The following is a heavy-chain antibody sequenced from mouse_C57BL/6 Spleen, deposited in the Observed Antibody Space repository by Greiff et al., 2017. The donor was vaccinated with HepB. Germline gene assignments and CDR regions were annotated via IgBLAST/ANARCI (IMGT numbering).Heavy chain of an antibody. J-gene: IGHJ1*03. Sequence: VQLQQSGAELVRPGTSVKVSCKASGYAFTNYLIEWVKQRPGQGLEWIGVINPGSGGTNYNEKFKGKATLTADKSSSTADMQLSSLTSEDSAVYFCSRDGYSWYFDVWGTGTTVTVSS. CDR1: GYAFTNYL. V-gene: IGHV1-54*01. CDR2: INPGSGGT. D-gene: IGHD2-3*01. CDR3: SRDGYSWYFDV.